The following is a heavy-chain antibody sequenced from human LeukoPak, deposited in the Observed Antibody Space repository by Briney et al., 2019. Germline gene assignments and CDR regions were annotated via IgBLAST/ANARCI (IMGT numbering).Heavy chain of an antibody. J-gene: IGHJ4*02. D-gene: IGHD6-19*01. V-gene: IGHV3-23*01. CDR2: IYNSGAKI. Sequence: GGSLRLSRAHSLLTLSTYSMTWVRQGPGKGLEWVSSIYNSGAKIFYADSVKGRFTISRDNSKNMLYLQMNSLRVENTAVYYCAKDVAPDSGWDLDYWGQGTLVTVSS. CDR3: AKDVAPDSGWDLDY. CDR1: LLTLSTYS.